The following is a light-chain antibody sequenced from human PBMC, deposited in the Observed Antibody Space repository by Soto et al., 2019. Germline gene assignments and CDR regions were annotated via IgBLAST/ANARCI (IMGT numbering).Light chain of an antibody. CDR3: QQYITYSPWT. Sequence: DIQMTQSPSTLSASVGDRVTITCLASQSITNWLAWYQQKPGKAPKLLIYKASNLETGVPSRFSGSGSGTEFTLTISSLQPDDFATYYCQQYITYSPWTFGQGTKVDFK. CDR2: KAS. J-gene: IGKJ1*01. CDR1: QSITNW. V-gene: IGKV1-5*03.